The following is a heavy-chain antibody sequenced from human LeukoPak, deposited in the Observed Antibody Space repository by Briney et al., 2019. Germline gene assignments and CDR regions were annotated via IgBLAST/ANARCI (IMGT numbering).Heavy chain of an antibody. J-gene: IGHJ4*02. V-gene: IGHV3-7*03. CDR1: GFTFSSLW. CDR3: AKDIFPRVYDSSGYPDY. D-gene: IGHD3-22*01. CDR2: IKTDEGEK. Sequence: GGSLRLSCAASGFTFSSLWMSWVRQAPGKGLEWVAIIKTDEGEKYYVDSVKGRFTISRDNAKNSLYLQMNSLRAEDTALYYCAKDIFPRVYDSSGYPDYWGQGTLVTVSS.